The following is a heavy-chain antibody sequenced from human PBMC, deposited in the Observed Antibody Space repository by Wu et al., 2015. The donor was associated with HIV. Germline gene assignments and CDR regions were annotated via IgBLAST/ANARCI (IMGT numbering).Heavy chain of an antibody. CDR1: GYTFTGYY. CDR2: INADSGDT. D-gene: IGHD1-1*01. Sequence: QVQLVQSGAEVKKPGASVKVSCESSGYTFTGYYIHWVRQAPGQGLEWMGWINADSGDTKFAQKFQGRVTMTRDTSISTAYMELSRLRFDDLAVYYCVRRQNWNLNNYHFDYWGQGTLVTVSS. J-gene: IGHJ4*02. CDR3: VRRQNWNLNNYHFDY. V-gene: IGHV1-2*02.